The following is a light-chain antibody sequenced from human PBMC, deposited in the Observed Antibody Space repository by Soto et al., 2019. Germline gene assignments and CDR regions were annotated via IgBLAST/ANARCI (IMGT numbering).Light chain of an antibody. Sequence: DIQMTQSPSTLSGSVGDSVTITCRASQTISSWLAWYQQKPGKAPKLLLYKTSSLKSGVPSRFRGSGYGTEFALTISGLQPDDFATYDCQRYNNYRTWTFGQGTKVDIK. J-gene: IGKJ1*01. V-gene: IGKV1-5*03. CDR2: KTS. CDR3: QRYNNYRTWT. CDR1: QTISSW.